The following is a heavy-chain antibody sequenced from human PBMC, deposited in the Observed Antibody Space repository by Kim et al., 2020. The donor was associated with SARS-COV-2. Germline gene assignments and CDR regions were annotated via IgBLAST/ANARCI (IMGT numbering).Heavy chain of an antibody. CDR1: GDSVSSSAYY. Sequence: SETLSLTCTVSGDSVSSSAYYWGWIRQPPGKGLEWIGNVYYTGRAYYNPSLNGRVTIFGDTSRNQLSLHLSAVTAADTAVYFCVRVGFSSGGICSQPPFNSWGQGTLVTVSS. V-gene: IGHV4-39*02. CDR3: VRVGFSSGGICSQPPFNS. CDR2: VYYTGRA. D-gene: IGHD2-15*01. J-gene: IGHJ4*02.